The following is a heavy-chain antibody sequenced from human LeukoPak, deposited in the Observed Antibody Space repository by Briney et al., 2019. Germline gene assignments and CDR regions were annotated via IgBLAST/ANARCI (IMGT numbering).Heavy chain of an antibody. V-gene: IGHV4-39*01. J-gene: IGHJ4*02. Sequence: SETLSLTCTVSGGSISSSSYYWGWIRQPPGKGLEWIGSIYYSGSTYYNPSLKSRVTISVDTSKNQFSLKLSSVTAADAAVYYCAFVAGGGGGRYYFDYWGQGTLVTVSS. D-gene: IGHD3-16*01. CDR2: IYYSGST. CDR3: AFVAGGGGGRYYFDY. CDR1: GGSISSSSYY.